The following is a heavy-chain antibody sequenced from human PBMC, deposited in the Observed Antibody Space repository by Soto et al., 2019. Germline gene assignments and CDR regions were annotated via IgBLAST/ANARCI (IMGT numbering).Heavy chain of an antibody. Sequence: QVQLVQSGAEVKKPGASVKVSCKASGYPFTGYYMHWVRQAPVQGLEWMGWINPNSGGTNYAQKCQGRVTMTRDTSISTAYMELSRLRSDDTAVYYCAREVVVVVAATTDAFDIWGQGTMVTVSS. CDR3: AREVVVVVAATTDAFDI. CDR1: GYPFTGYY. J-gene: IGHJ3*02. CDR2: INPNSGGT. V-gene: IGHV1-2*02. D-gene: IGHD2-15*01.